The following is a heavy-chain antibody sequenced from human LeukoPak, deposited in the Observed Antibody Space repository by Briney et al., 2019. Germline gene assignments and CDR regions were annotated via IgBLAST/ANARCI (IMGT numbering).Heavy chain of an antibody. CDR3: ARGRRPPPKSIAVAGKNAFDI. D-gene: IGHD6-19*01. CDR1: GGSISSYY. Sequence: PSETLSLTCTVSGGSISSYYWSWIRQPPGKGLEWIGEINHSGSTNYNLSLKSRVTISVDTSKNQFSLKLSSVTAADTAVYYCARGRRPPPKSIAVAGKNAFDIWGQGTMVTVSS. V-gene: IGHV4-34*01. CDR2: INHSGST. J-gene: IGHJ3*02.